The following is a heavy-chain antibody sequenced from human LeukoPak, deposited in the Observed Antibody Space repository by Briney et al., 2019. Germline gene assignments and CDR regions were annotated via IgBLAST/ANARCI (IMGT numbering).Heavy chain of an antibody. Sequence: SETLSLTCAVSGYSISSSYYWGWIRQPPGKGLEWIGSIYYSGSTYYNPSLKSRVTISVDTSKNQFSLKLSSVTAADTAVYYCARLDYYDSSGYLDYWGQGTLVTVSS. CDR1: GYSISSSYY. V-gene: IGHV4-38-2*01. CDR2: IYYSGST. CDR3: ARLDYYDSSGYLDY. D-gene: IGHD3-22*01. J-gene: IGHJ4*02.